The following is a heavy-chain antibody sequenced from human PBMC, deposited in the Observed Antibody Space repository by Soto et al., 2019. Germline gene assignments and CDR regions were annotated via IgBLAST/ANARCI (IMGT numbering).Heavy chain of an antibody. Sequence: PGESLKISCKGSGYSFTSYWIGWVRQMPGKGLEWMGIIYPGDSDTRYSPSFQGQVTISADKSIGTAYLQWSSLKASDTAMYYCARTSAAGKYYYGMDVWGQGTTVTVSS. CDR2: IYPGDSDT. V-gene: IGHV5-51*01. D-gene: IGHD6-13*01. J-gene: IGHJ6*02. CDR3: ARTSAAGKYYYGMDV. CDR1: GYSFTSYW.